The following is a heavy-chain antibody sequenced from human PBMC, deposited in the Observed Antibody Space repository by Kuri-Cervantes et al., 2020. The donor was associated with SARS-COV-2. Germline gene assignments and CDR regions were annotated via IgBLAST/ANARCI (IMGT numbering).Heavy chain of an antibody. CDR2: INAGNGNT. Sequence: ASVKVSCKASGYTFTSYAMHWVRQAPGQRLEWMGWINAGNGNTKYSQKFQGRVTITADESTSTAYMELSSLRSEDTAVYYCARGGSKDIVVVPAAMGWFDPWGQGTLVTVSS. J-gene: IGHJ5*02. CDR1: GYTFTSYA. D-gene: IGHD2-2*01. CDR3: ARGGSKDIVVVPAAMGWFDP. V-gene: IGHV1-3*01.